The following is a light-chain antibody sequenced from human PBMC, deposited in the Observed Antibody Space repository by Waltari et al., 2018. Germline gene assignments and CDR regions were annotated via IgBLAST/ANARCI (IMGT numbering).Light chain of an antibody. CDR3: QQTYGTPQT. J-gene: IGKJ5*01. CDR2: AAS. CDR1: KSISSY. V-gene: IGKV1-39*01. Sequence: DIQMTQSPSSLSASVGDRVTITCRASKSISSYLNWYQQKPGKAPKLLIYAASSLQSGVPSRFSGSGSGTDFTLTISSLQPEDFATYYCQQTYGTPQTFGQGTRLEIK.